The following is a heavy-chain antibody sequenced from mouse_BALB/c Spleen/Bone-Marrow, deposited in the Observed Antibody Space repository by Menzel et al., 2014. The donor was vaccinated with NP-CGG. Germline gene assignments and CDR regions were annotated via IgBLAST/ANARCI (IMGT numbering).Heavy chain of an antibody. Sequence: EVMLVESGGGLVQPGGSLKLSCAASGFDFSRYWMSWVRQAPGKGLEWIGEINPDSNTINYTPSLKDKFIITRDNAKNTLFLQMSKVRSEDTVFYYCARLSYYGFTDFWGQGTTLTVSS. CDR3: ARLSYYGFTDF. CDR2: INPDSNTI. CDR1: GFDFSRYW. J-gene: IGHJ2*01. V-gene: IGHV4-1*02. D-gene: IGHD1-2*01.